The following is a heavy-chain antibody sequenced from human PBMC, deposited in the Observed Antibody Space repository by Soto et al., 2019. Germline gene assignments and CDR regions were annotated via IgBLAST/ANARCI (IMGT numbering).Heavy chain of an antibody. J-gene: IGHJ5*02. Sequence: QVQLVQSGAEVKKPGASVKVSCKASGYTFTGYYMHWVRQAPGQGLEWMGWINPNSGDTNYAQKFQGWVTMTRDTSISTAYMELSRLRSDDTAVYYCARSKRGYSYDNWFDPWGQGTLVTVSS. D-gene: IGHD5-18*01. CDR3: ARSKRGYSYDNWFDP. V-gene: IGHV1-2*04. CDR1: GYTFTGYY. CDR2: INPNSGDT.